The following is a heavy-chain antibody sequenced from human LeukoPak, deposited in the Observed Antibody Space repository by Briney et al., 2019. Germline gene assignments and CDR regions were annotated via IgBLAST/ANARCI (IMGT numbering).Heavy chain of an antibody. V-gene: IGHV4-38-2*02. CDR2: IYHSGST. CDR1: GYSISSGYY. D-gene: IGHD6-13*01. J-gene: IGHJ4*02. CDR3: ARVHYSSNWYAGY. Sequence: SETLSLTCTVSGYSISSGYYWGWIRQPPGKGLEWIGSIYHSGSTYYNPSLKSRVTISVDTSKNQFSLELSSVTAADTAVYYCARVHYSSNWYAGYWGQGTLVTVSS.